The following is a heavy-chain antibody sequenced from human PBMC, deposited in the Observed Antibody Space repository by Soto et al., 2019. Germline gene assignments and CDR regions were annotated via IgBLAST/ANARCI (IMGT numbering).Heavy chain of an antibody. D-gene: IGHD1-1*01. J-gene: IGHJ6*02. CDR2: ISYDGSNK. V-gene: IGHV3-30*03. CDR3: ARGSTGYYYYYYGMDV. Sequence: QVQLVESGGGVVQPGRSLRLSCAASGFTFSSYGMHWFREAPGKGLEWVAVISYDGSNKYSADSVKGRFTISRDNSKNTLYLQMNSLRAEDTAVYYCARGSTGYYYYYYGMDVWGQGTTVTVSS. CDR1: GFTFSSYG.